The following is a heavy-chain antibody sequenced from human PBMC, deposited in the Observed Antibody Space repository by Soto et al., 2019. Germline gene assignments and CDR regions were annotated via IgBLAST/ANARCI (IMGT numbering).Heavy chain of an antibody. V-gene: IGHV3-30*18. Sequence: PGGSLRLSCAASGFTFSSYGMHWVRQAPGKGLEWVAVISYDGSNKYYADSVKGRFTISRDNSKNTLYLQINSLRAEDTAVYYCAKDRRKVVVAAPFDDWGQGTLVTVSS. D-gene: IGHD2-15*01. CDR2: ISYDGSNK. CDR3: AKDRRKVVVAAPFDD. J-gene: IGHJ4*02. CDR1: GFTFSSYG.